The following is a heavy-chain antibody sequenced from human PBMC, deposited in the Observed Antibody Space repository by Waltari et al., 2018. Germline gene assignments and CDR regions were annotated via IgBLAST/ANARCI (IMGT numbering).Heavy chain of an antibody. J-gene: IGHJ6*03. CDR1: GFTFSSYE. Sequence: EVQLVESGGGLVQPGGSLRLSCAASGFTFSSYEMNWVRQAPGKGLEWVSYISSSGSTIYYADSVKGRFTISRDNAKNSLYLQMNSLRAEDTAVYYCARVGVLDYDFWSGFYMDVWGKGTTVTVSS. D-gene: IGHD3-3*01. CDR3: ARVGVLDYDFWSGFYMDV. CDR2: ISSSGSTI. V-gene: IGHV3-48*03.